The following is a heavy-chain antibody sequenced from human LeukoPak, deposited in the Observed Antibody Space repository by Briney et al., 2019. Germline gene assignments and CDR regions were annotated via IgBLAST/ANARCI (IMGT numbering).Heavy chain of an antibody. CDR1: GFIFSSNS. CDR3: ARVYSANGYGSGYYDY. Sequence: GGSLRLSCAASGFIFSSNSMNWVRQAPGKGLEWVSSISGSSSSIYYAGSVKGRFTISRDSANNSLYLQMNSLRAEDTAVYYCARVYSANGYGSGYYDYWGQGTLVTVSS. D-gene: IGHD3-10*01. J-gene: IGHJ4*02. CDR2: ISGSSSSI. V-gene: IGHV3-21*01.